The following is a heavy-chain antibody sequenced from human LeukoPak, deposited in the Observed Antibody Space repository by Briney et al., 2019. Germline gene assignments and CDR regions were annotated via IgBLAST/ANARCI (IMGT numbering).Heavy chain of an antibody. D-gene: IGHD3-22*01. CDR3: ARATSGYYFDF. CDR1: GGSIGSYY. CDR2: VSYSGST. V-gene: IGHV4-59*01. Sequence: SETLSLTCTVSGGSIGSYYWNWIRPPPGKGLEGIGYVSYSGSTNYNPSLKSRVTMSVDKSKNQISLKLSSVTAADTAVYFCARATSGYYFDFWDQGTLVIVPS. J-gene: IGHJ4*02.